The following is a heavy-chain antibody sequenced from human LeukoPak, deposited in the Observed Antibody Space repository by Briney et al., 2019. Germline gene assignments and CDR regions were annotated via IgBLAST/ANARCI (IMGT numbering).Heavy chain of an antibody. CDR2: ISSSRSYI. CDR3: ARGESGWYTAYYYYGMDV. J-gene: IGHJ6*04. D-gene: IGHD6-19*01. V-gene: IGHV3-21*01. Sequence: PGGSLRLSCAASGFTFSSYSMNWVRQAPGKGLEWVSSISSSRSYIYYADSVKGRFTISRDNAKNSLYLQMNSLRAEDTAVYYCARGESGWYTAYYYYGMDVWGKGTTVTVSS. CDR1: GFTFSSYS.